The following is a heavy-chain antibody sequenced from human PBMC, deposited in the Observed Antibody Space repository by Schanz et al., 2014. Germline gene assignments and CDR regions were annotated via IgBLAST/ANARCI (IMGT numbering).Heavy chain of an antibody. D-gene: IGHD3-22*01. J-gene: IGHJ4*02. CDR2: IIPILDIT. CDR1: GGTFSSFA. Sequence: QVPLFPSLAEVKKPGSSVKVSCKASGGTFSSFAIFWVRQAPGQGLEWMGTIIPILDITNYAQKFQGRVTITADKSTSTAYMELSNLRSEDTAVYYCARAGQDYSDSSGYATYYFGNWGQGTLVTVSS. CDR3: ARAGQDYSDSSGYATYYFGN. V-gene: IGHV1-69*09.